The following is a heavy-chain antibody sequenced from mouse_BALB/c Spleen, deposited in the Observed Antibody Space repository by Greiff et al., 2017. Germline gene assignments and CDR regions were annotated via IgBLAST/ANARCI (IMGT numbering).Heavy chain of an antibody. D-gene: IGHD1-1*01. J-gene: IGHJ2*01. V-gene: IGHV1-66*01. CDR1: GYSFTSYY. Sequence: VQLQQSGPELVKPGASVKISCKASGYSFTSYYIHWVKQRPGQGLEWIGWIFPGSGNTKYNEKFKGKATLTADTSSSTAYMQLSSLTSEDSAVYFCARSRYYGSRPFDYWGQGTTLTVSS. CDR2: IFPGSGNT. CDR3: ARSRYYGSRPFDY.